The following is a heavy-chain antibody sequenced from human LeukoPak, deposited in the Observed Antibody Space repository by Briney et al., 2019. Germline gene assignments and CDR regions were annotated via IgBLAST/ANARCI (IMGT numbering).Heavy chain of an antibody. CDR1: GVSVRSDISH. V-gene: IGHV4-61*01. CDR3: ARNRGWYATDV. D-gene: IGHD6-19*01. J-gene: IGHJ6*02. Sequence: KPSETLSLTCSVSGVSVRSDISHRRCIRQPPGTGLEWIGYVHYSGSANYNPSLESRVNMSRDNSKNQCALDLTSVTAADTAVYYCARNRGWYATDVWGQGAAVTVSS. CDR2: VHYSGSA.